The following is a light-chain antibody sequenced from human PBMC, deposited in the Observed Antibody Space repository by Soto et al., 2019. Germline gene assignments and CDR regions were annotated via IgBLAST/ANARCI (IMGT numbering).Light chain of an antibody. Sequence: AIQMTQSPSSQTAFVGDRVTITCRASQGIKNDLGWYQQKPGKAPKLLIYAASSLQSGVPSRFSGSGSGTDFALTISSLQPEDFATYFCLQDYVYPLTFGGGTKVDIK. CDR3: LQDYVYPLT. CDR2: AAS. J-gene: IGKJ4*01. CDR1: QGIKND. V-gene: IGKV1-6*01.